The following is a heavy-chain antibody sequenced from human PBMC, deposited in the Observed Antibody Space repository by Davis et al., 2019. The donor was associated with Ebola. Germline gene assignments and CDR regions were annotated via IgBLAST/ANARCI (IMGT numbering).Heavy chain of an antibody. CDR3: ATLSYGMDV. J-gene: IGHJ6*02. CDR2: IDPDGSRV. V-gene: IGHV3-74*01. Sequence: GESLKTSCAASGFTFRSYYMHWVRQVSGKGLVWVSGIDPDGSRVSYADSVKGRFTISRDNAKDTVYLQMNSLRAEDTAEYYCATLSYGMDVWGQGTTVTVSS. CDR1: GFTFRSYY.